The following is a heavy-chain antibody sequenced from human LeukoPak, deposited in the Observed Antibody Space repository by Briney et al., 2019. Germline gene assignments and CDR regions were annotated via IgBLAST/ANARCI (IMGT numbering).Heavy chain of an antibody. CDR2: SKYDGSTK. J-gene: IGHJ3*01. CDR3: ARSDYFHN. V-gene: IGHV3-74*01. D-gene: IGHD3-10*01. CDR1: GFSLSGSW. Sequence: GGSLRLSCEASGFSLSGSWMHWVRQAPGKGLMWVSQSKYDGSTKSYAASVRGRFTISRDNAKNTLYLHMDSLRAEDTAVYYCARSDYFHNWGQGTMVVVSA.